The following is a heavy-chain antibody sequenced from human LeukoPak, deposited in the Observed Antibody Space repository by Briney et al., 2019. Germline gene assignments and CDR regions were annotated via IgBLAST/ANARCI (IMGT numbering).Heavy chain of an antibody. V-gene: IGHV3-48*01. J-gene: IGHJ4*02. D-gene: IGHD2-2*01. Sequence: GGSLRLSCAASGFTFSRYSMNWVRQAPGKGLEWISYIGISSGNTKYADSVKSRLTISGDKAKNSVYLQMNSLRVEDTAVYYCARDTKYAFDNWGQGTLVTVSS. CDR3: ARDTKYAFDN. CDR2: IGISSGNT. CDR1: GFTFSRYS.